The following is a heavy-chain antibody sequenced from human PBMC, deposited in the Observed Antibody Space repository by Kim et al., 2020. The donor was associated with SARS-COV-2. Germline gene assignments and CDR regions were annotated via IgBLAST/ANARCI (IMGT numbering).Heavy chain of an antibody. CDR1: GFTFDDYT. D-gene: IGHD3-10*01. V-gene: IGHV3-43*01. CDR2: ISWDGGST. CDR3: AKDIRGGDYYGSGSSGYFDL. J-gene: IGHJ2*01. Sequence: GGSLRLSCAASGFTFDDYTMHWVRQAPGKGLEWVSLISWDGGSTYYADSVKGRFTISRDNSKNSLYLQMNSLRTEDTALYYCAKDIRGGDYYGSGSSGYFDLWGRGTLVTVSS.